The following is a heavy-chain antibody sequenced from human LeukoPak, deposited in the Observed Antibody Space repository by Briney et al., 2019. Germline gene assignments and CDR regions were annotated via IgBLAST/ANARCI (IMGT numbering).Heavy chain of an antibody. CDR2: INPNSGGT. D-gene: IGHD6-13*01. V-gene: IGHV1-2*02. CDR3: ARVAWDSSSWGRGIKDEYYFDY. CDR1: GYTFTGYY. Sequence: GASVKXSCKASGYTFTGYYMHWVRQAPGQGLEWMGWINPNSGGTNYAQKFQGRVTMTRDTSISTAYMELSRLRSDDTAVYYCARVAWDSSSWGRGIKDEYYFDYWGQGTLVTVSS. J-gene: IGHJ4*02.